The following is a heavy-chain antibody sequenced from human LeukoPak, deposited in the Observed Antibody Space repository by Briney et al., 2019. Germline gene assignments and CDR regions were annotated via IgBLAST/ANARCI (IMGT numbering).Heavy chain of an antibody. CDR1: GGSFSAFF. CDR2: VGHSGSA. Sequence: SETLSLTCAVSGGSFSAFFWRWIRQPPGKGLEWIGDVGHSGSADYNPSLKSRVTVSADPSKTQFSLKVSSVTAADTAVYYCARHEWQQLVKFDYWGQGALVTVSS. D-gene: IGHD6-13*01. CDR3: ARHEWQQLVKFDY. V-gene: IGHV4-34*01. J-gene: IGHJ4*02.